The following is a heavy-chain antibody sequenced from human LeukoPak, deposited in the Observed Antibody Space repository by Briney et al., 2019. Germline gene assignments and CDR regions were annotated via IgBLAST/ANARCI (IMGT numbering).Heavy chain of an antibody. Sequence: TGGSLRLSCEASGLSLSNHWMHWVRQAPGKGLVWVAHIDPDGSVANYGDSVKGRSTISRDNAKNTLYLQMDSLRAEDTAVYYCARELGRGGSAFDVWGQGTMVTVSS. V-gene: IGHV3-74*01. J-gene: IGHJ3*01. CDR3: ARELGRGGSAFDV. CDR2: IDPDGSVA. CDR1: GLSLSNHW. D-gene: IGHD3-16*01.